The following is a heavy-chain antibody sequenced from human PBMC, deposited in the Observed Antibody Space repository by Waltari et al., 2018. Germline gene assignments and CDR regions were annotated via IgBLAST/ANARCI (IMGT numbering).Heavy chain of an antibody. D-gene: IGHD1-26*01. J-gene: IGHJ4*02. V-gene: IGHV4-39*07. CDR2: IYYRGST. Sequence: QLQLQESGPGLVTPSAPLSLTCTVSGSSIRSRSYSCGWSRQRTGKGLEWIGSIYYRGSTYCSPSLKSRVTISVDTSKNQFSLKLSSVTAADTAVYYCARVRFIVGATDYWGQGTLVTVSS. CDR3: ARVRFIVGATDY. CDR1: GSSIRSRSYS.